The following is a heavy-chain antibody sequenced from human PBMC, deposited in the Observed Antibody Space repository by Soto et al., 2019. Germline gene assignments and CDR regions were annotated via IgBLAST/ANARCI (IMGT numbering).Heavy chain of an antibody. CDR2: INPNSGGT. CDR3: AITAPGDYFDY. CDR1: VYTFTGYY. V-gene: IGHV1-2*02. D-gene: IGHD5-18*01. Sequence: XSVKVSCNASVYTFTGYYMHCVRQAPGQGLEWMGWINPNSGGTNFAQNFRGRVTMTRDTSISTAYMELSRLRSDDTAVYYCAITAPGDYFDYWGQGTLVTVSS. J-gene: IGHJ4*02.